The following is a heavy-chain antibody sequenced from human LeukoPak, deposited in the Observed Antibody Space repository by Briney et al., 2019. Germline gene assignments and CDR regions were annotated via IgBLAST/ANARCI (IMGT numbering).Heavy chain of an antibody. V-gene: IGHV3-21*01. Sequence: GGSLRLSCAASGFTFSSYSMNWVRQAPGKGLGWVSSSSSSSSYIYYADSVKGRFTISRDNAKNSLYLQMNSLRAEDTAVYYCARKNYYDSSGHDYWGQGTLVTVSS. CDR1: GFTFSSYS. CDR2: SSSSSSYI. D-gene: IGHD3-22*01. J-gene: IGHJ4*02. CDR3: ARKNYYDSSGHDY.